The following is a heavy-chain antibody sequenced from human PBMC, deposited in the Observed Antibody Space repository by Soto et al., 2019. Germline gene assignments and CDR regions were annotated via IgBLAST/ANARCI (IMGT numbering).Heavy chain of an antibody. Sequence: EVQVVEAGGGLVQPGGSLRLSCSASGFTFSSYALHWVRQAPGKGLEYVSGISSNGGSIFYADSVKGRFTISRDNSNIILYLQMTGLRVDDTAVYSCVKDRFGGTSGYFDSWGQGTLVTVSS. V-gene: IGHV3-64D*08. CDR3: VKDRFGGTSGYFDS. CDR1: GFTFSSYA. CDR2: ISSNGGSI. J-gene: IGHJ4*02. D-gene: IGHD2-15*01.